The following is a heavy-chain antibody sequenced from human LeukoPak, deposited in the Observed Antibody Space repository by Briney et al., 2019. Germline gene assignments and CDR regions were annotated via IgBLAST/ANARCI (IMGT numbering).Heavy chain of an antibody. D-gene: IGHD1-26*01. CDR3: ARTSTKWELLRGRYYYGMDV. J-gene: IGHJ6*02. CDR1: GGSFSGYY. CDR2: INHSGST. Sequence: SETLSLTCAVYGGSFSGYYWSWIRQPPGKGLEWIGEINHSGSTNYNPSLKSRVTISVDTSKNQFSLKLSSVTAADTAVYYCARTSTKWELLRGRYYYGMDVWGQGTTVTVSS. V-gene: IGHV4-34*01.